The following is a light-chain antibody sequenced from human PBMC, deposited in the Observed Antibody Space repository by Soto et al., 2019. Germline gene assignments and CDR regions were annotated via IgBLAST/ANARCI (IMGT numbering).Light chain of an antibody. CDR1: SSDVGGYNY. CDR2: EVS. Sequence: QSALTQPASVSGSPGQSINISCTGTSSDVGGYNYVSWYQQHPGKAPKFMIYEVSNRPSGVSNRFSGSKSGNTASLTISGLQADDEADDYCSSYTSSSTPWVFGGGTKLTVL. V-gene: IGLV2-14*01. CDR3: SSYTSSSTPWV. J-gene: IGLJ3*02.